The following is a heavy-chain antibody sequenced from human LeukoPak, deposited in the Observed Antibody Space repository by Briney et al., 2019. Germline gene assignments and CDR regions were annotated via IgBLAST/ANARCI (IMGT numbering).Heavy chain of an antibody. CDR1: GDSVSSNSAA. D-gene: IGHD6-13*01. Sequence: SQTLSLTCAISGDSVSSNSAAWNWISQSPSKGLEWLGRTYYRSKRYNDYAVSVKSRITISPDTSKNQFSLQLNSVTPEDTAVYYCARSKEDSSSWYYFDYWGQGTLVTVSS. CDR3: ARSKEDSSSWYYFDY. V-gene: IGHV6-1*01. J-gene: IGHJ4*02. CDR2: TYYRSKRYN.